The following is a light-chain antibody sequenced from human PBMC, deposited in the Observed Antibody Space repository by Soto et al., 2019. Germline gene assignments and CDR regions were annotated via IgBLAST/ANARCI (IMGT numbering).Light chain of an antibody. J-gene: IGLJ3*02. CDR3: CSYAGSTALL. CDR2: DGT. CDR1: SSDVGSWNL. Sequence: QSALTQPASVSGSPGQSITISCTGTSSDVGSWNLVSWYQRHPGKAPKLLIYDGTKRPSGVSSRFSGSKSGSTASLTISGLQAEDEADYYCCSYAGSTALLFGGGTKLTVL. V-gene: IGLV2-23*01.